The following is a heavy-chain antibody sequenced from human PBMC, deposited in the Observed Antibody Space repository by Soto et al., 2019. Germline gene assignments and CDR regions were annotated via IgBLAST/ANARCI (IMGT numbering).Heavy chain of an antibody. D-gene: IGHD4-4*01. CDR2: IKQTGSEK. CDR1: GFTFSSFY. J-gene: IGHJ5*02. Sequence: PGGSLRLSCVASGFTFSSFYMGWVRQAPGKGLEWVANIKQTGSEKYYVDSVKGRFTISRDDAKNSLYLQMNSLRAEDTAVYYCARDVIAPPNYFDPWGQGTLVTVSS. CDR3: ARDVIAPPNYFDP. V-gene: IGHV3-7*01.